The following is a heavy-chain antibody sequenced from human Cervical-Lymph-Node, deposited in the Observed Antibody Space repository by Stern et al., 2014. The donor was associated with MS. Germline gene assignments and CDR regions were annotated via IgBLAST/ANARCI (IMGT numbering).Heavy chain of an antibody. CDR1: GASISSVGYY. J-gene: IGHJ4*02. V-gene: IGHV4-31*03. CDR2: ISYMGGS. Sequence: QVQLQESGPGLLKPSQTLSLTCTVSGASISSVGYYWSWVRQHPGKGLEWIGYISYMGGSYYRPSLLSRVSISVDTSQNQLSLNLSSVTAADTALYYCARSDRLWGSFDYWGQGTLVTVSS. CDR3: ARSDRLWGSFDY. D-gene: IGHD3-16*01.